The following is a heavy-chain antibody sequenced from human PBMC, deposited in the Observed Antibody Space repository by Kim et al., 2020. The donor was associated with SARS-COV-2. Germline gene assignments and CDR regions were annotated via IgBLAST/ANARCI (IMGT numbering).Heavy chain of an antibody. CDR3: ARDQGGIVGATPDYYYYYMDV. CDR1: GGTFSSYA. Sequence: SVKVSCKASGGTFSSYAISWVRQAPGQGLEWMGRIIPILGIANYAQKFQGRVTITADKSTSTAYMELSSLRSEDTAVYYCARDQGGIVGATPDYYYYYMDVWGKGTTVTVSS. D-gene: IGHD1-26*01. CDR2: IIPILGIA. J-gene: IGHJ6*03. V-gene: IGHV1-69*04.